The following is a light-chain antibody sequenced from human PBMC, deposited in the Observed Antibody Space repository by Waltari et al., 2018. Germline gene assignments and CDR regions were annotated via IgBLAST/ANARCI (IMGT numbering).Light chain of an antibody. CDR1: QSLLHSDGKTY. Sequence: DIVMTQTPLSLSVTPGQPASISCKSSQSLLHSDGKTYLYWYMQKPGQSPQLLICEVSNRFSGVPDRFSGSVSGTDFTLKISRVEAEDVGVYYCMQSKQLPWTFGQGTRVEIK. V-gene: IGKV2D-29*02. CDR3: MQSKQLPWT. CDR2: EVS. J-gene: IGKJ1*01.